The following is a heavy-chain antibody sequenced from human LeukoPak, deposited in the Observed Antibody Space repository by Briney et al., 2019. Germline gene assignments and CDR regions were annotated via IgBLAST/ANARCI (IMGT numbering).Heavy chain of an antibody. J-gene: IGHJ4*02. D-gene: IGHD2-8*01. CDR3: SRENGAFSPFGY. CDR1: GGSISNNNW. V-gene: IGHV4-4*02. CDR2: ISPTGLT. Sequence: SSGTLSLTCAASGGSISNNNWWCCVRPPPRQRLEWVVEISPTGLTHYNPSLESRVTVSLDKSKNQLSLNLTSVTAADTAVYYCSRENGAFSPFGYWGQGTLVTVLS.